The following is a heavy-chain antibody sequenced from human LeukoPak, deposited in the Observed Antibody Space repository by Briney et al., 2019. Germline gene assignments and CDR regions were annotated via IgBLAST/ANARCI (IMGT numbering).Heavy chain of an antibody. CDR1: GYTFTSYD. CDR3: ARARPGYSSSWYRYWFDP. D-gene: IGHD6-13*01. Sequence: GASVKVSCKASGYTFTSYDINWVRQATGQGLEWMGWMNPNSGNTGYAQKFQGRVTMTRNTSTSTAYMELSSLRSEDTAVYYCARARPGYSSSWYRYWFDPWGQGTLVTVSS. CDR2: MNPNSGNT. J-gene: IGHJ5*02. V-gene: IGHV1-8*01.